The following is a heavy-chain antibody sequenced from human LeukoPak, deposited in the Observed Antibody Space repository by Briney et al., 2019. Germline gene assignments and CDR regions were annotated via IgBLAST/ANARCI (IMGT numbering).Heavy chain of an antibody. CDR1: GYSFTSYW. CDR3: ARHTGNPSLGHWFDP. D-gene: IGHD3-16*02. CDR2: IYPGDSDT. V-gene: IGHV5-51*01. J-gene: IGHJ5*02. Sequence: GESLQISCKGSGYSFTSYWIGWVRPMPGKGLEWMGIIYPGDSDTRYSPSFQGQVTISADKSISTAYLQWSSLKASDTAMYYCARHTGNPSLGHWFDPWGQGTLVTVSS.